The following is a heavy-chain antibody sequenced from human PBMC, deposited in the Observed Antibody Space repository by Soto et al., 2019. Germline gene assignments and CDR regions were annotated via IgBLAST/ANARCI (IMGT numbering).Heavy chain of an antibody. CDR1: GFTFSSYG. Sequence: GGSLRLSCAASGFTFSSYGMHWVRQAPGKGLEWVAVISYDGSNKYYADSVKGRFTISRDNSKNTLYLQMNSLRAEDTAVYYCAKELTTVVTDSWGQGTMVTVSS. CDR2: ISYDGSNK. J-gene: IGHJ3*02. D-gene: IGHD4-17*01. V-gene: IGHV3-30*18. CDR3: AKELTTVVTDS.